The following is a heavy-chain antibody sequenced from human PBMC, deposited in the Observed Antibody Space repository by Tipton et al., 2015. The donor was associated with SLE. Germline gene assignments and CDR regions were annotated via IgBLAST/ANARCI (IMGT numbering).Heavy chain of an antibody. D-gene: IGHD2-2*01. CDR1: GYSISSSGYD. CDR3: ARINVPTAMDFYYYYMDV. Sequence: TLSLTCSVSGYSISSSGYDWGWIRQPPGKGLEWIGSFYHSGSTYYNPPLKSRVTISVDTSKNQFSLKLSSVTAADTAQYYCARINVPTAMDFYYYYMDVWGNGTTVTVSS. CDR2: FYHSGST. V-gene: IGHV4-39*07. J-gene: IGHJ6*03.